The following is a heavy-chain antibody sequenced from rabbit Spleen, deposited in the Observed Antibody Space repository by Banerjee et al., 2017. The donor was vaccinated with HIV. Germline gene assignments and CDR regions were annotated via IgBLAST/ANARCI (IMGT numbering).Heavy chain of an antibody. V-gene: IGHV1S45*01. J-gene: IGHJ4*01. CDR1: GFSFSNKAV. CDR2: INAVTGKA. D-gene: IGHD6-1*01. CDR3: AREVLYAAYACFGDATIYYFDL. Sequence: QEQLVESGGGLVKPEGSLKLSCTASGFSFSNKAVMCWVRQAPGKGLEWIACINAVTGKAVYANWAKGRFTISRTSSTTVTLHMTSLTAADTATYFCAREVLYAAYACFGDATIYYFDLLAHVPSSPS.